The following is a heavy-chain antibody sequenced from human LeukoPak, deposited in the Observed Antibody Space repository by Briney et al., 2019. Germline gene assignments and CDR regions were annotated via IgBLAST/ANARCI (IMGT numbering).Heavy chain of an antibody. J-gene: IGHJ4*02. D-gene: IGHD2/OR15-2a*01. CDR3: ASVIEDWVFDY. V-gene: IGHV4-59*04. Sequence: SETLSLTCTVSGGSISSYYWSWIRQPPGKGLEWIGYIYYSGSTYYNPSLKSRVTISVDTSKNQFSLKLSSVTAADTAVYYCASVIEDWVFDYWGQGTLVTVSS. CDR2: IYYSGST. CDR1: GGSISSYY.